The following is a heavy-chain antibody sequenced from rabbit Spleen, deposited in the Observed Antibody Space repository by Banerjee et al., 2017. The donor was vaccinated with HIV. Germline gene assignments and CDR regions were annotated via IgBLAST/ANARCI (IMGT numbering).Heavy chain of an antibody. J-gene: IGHJ3*01. D-gene: IGHD7-1*01. CDR1: GFSFSSSDH. Sequence: QSLEEPGGGLVQPEGSQALSCKGSGFSFSSSDHICRVRQAPGKGLEWISCIAGSSSGFTYSATWAKGRFTISKTSSTTVTLQMTSLTVADTATYFCARDTGTSFSSYGMDLWGQGTLVTVS. V-gene: IGHV1S40*01. CDR3: ARDTGTSFSSYGMDL. CDR2: IAGSSSGFT.